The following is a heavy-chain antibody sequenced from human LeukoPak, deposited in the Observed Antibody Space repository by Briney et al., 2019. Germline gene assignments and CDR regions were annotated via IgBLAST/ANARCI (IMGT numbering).Heavy chain of an antibody. V-gene: IGHV3-72*01. CDR1: GFTFSDHY. CDR2: TRNKANSYTT. CDR3: ATMVSSGYFTMDV. Sequence: GRSLRLSCAASGFTFSDHYMDWVRQAPGKGLEWVGRTRNKANSYTTEYAASVKGRFTISRDDSKNSLYLQMNSLKTEDTAVYYCATMVSSGYFTMDVWGKGTTVTVSS. J-gene: IGHJ6*03. D-gene: IGHD3-22*01.